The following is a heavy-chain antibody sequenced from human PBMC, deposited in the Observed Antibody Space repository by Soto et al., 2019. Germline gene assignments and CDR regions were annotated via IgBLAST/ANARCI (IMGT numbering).Heavy chain of an antibody. D-gene: IGHD6-13*01. CDR1: GYTFTSYY. V-gene: IGHV1-46*01. Sequence: GASVKVSCKASGYTFTSYYMHWVRRAPGQGLEWMGIINPSGGSTSYAQKFQGRVTMTRDTSTSTVYMELSSLRSEDTAVYYCARLKIGSWYSGAFDIWGQGTMVTVSS. J-gene: IGHJ3*02. CDR3: ARLKIGSWYSGAFDI. CDR2: INPSGGST.